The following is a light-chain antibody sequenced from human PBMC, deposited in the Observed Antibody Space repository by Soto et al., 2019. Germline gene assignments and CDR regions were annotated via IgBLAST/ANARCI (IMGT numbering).Light chain of an antibody. CDR1: SSDVGAYNH. CDR3: CSFTTSSTLV. V-gene: IGLV2-14*01. J-gene: IGLJ1*01. CDR2: EVS. Sequence: QSALTQPASVSGSPGQSITISCTGTSSDVGAYNHVPWYQQHPGKAPQLIIYEVSNRPSGLSNRFSASKSGNTASLTISGLQSEDEADYYCCSFTTSSTLVFGTGTKVTVL.